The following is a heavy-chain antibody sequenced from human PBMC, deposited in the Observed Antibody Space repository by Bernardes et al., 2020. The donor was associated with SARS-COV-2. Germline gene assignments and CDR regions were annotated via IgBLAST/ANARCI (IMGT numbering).Heavy chain of an antibody. CDR1: GGSISSSRYY. Sequence: SEPLSLICTVSGGSISSSRYYWGWLRQPPAKGLEWIGSIYYSANTYYSPSLKSRVTISVDTSKNQFSLKLSSVTAADTAVYYCARHTFRLRGWFDPWGQGTLVTVSS. CDR2: IYYSANT. V-gene: IGHV4-39*01. J-gene: IGHJ5*02. D-gene: IGHD2-15*01. CDR3: ARHTFRLRGWFDP.